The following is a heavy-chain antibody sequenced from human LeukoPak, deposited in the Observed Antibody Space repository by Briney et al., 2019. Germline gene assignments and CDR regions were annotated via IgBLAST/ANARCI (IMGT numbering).Heavy chain of an antibody. Sequence: ASEKVSCKASGYTFTGYYMHWVRQAPGQGLEWMGWINPNSGGTNYAQKFQGRVTMTRDTSISTAYMELSRLRSDDTAVYYCARVGYYDSSGYYLFDYWGQGTLVTVSS. CDR1: GYTFTGYY. J-gene: IGHJ4*02. CDR3: ARVGYYDSSGYYLFDY. V-gene: IGHV1-2*02. D-gene: IGHD3-22*01. CDR2: INPNSGGT.